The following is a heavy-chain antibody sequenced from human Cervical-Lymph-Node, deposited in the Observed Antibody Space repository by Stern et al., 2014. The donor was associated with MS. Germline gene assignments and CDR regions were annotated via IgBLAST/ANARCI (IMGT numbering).Heavy chain of an antibody. CDR2: IIPIFGTA. Sequence: QVQLVQSGAEVKKPGSSVKVSCKASGGTFSSYAISWVRQATGQGLEWMGGIIPIFGTAKYAQKFQGRVTITADESTVYLELSSLTSEDTAVYYCATKVVVVTAAPFGAFDIWGQGTMVTVSS. CDR1: GGTFSSYA. D-gene: IGHD2-15*01. J-gene: IGHJ3*02. V-gene: IGHV1-69*01. CDR3: ATKVVVVTAAPFGAFDI.